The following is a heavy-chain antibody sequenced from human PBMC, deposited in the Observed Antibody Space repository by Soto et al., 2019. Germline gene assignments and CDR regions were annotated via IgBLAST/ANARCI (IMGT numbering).Heavy chain of an antibody. CDR2: IKEDGSEK. J-gene: IGHJ4*02. Sequence: GGSLRLSCAASGVTFSNYWMTWVRQAPGKGLEWVANIKEDGSEKHYVDSVKGRFTISRDNAKNSLYLQMNSLRVEDTAVYFCSRDVVVGAKALNYWGQGALVTVSS. D-gene: IGHD2-15*01. CDR1: GVTFSNYW. V-gene: IGHV3-7*01. CDR3: SRDVVVGAKALNY.